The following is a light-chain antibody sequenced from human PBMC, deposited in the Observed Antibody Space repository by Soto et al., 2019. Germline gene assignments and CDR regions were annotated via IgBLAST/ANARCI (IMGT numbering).Light chain of an antibody. Sequence: DLQRTQSPSSQSASVGDRVTITRRASQGSSNYLAWYQQKPGTVPKLLIYAASTLQSGVPSRFSGSGSGTDFTLTISSLQPEDVATYYCQKCGVAPFTFGGGTKVDIK. CDR3: QKCGVAPFT. CDR1: QGSSNY. CDR2: AAS. J-gene: IGKJ4*01. V-gene: IGKV1-27*01.